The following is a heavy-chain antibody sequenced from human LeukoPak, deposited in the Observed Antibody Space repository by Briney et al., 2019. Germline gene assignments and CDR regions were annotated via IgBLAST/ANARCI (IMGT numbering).Heavy chain of an antibody. D-gene: IGHD5-18*01. J-gene: IGHJ4*02. CDR2: IKQDGSEK. V-gene: IGHV3-7*01. CDR1: GFTFTKYW. Sequence: PGGSLRLSCAASGFTFTKYWMNWVRQAPGKGLEWVANIKQDGSEKYYMDSVKGRFTISRDNAKNSLYLQMDSLRAEDTAIYYCARVGYTYGSSDYWGQGTLVTVSS. CDR3: ARVGYTYGSSDY.